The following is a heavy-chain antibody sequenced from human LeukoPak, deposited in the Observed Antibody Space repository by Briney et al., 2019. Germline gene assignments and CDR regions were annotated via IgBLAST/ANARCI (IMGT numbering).Heavy chain of an antibody. CDR3: ARGLTQGAFDI. CDR2: IYTSGST. J-gene: IGHJ3*02. CDR1: GGSFSDYY. V-gene: IGHV4-59*10. D-gene: IGHD2-21*02. Sequence: SETLSLTCAVYGGSFSDYYWSWIRQPAGKGLEWIGRIYTSGSTNYNPSLKSRVTMSVDTSKNQFSLKLSSVTAADTAVYYCARGLTQGAFDIWGQGTMVTVSS.